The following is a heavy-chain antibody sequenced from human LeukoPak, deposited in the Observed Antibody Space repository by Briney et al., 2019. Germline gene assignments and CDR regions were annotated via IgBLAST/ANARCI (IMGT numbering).Heavy chain of an antibody. Sequence: GGSLRLSCAASGFAFSTYSMHWVRQAPGKGLEWLALISSDGSNENFADSVKGRFTISRDNSKNTLYLQMNSLRSEDTAMYYCAGDPNRSYFDHWGQGTLVTVSS. J-gene: IGHJ4*02. CDR3: AGDPNRSYFDH. V-gene: IGHV3-30*01. CDR2: ISSDGSNE. CDR1: GFAFSTYS. D-gene: IGHD1-14*01.